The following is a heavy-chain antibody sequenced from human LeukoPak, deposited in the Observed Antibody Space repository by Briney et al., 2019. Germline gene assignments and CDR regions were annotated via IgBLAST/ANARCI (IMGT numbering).Heavy chain of an antibody. CDR3: ARLGQYCSGGSCYSNYFDY. V-gene: IGHV5-51*01. CDR1: GYKFTNFW. CDR2: IYPDDSDV. J-gene: IGHJ4*02. D-gene: IGHD2-15*01. Sequence: GESLKISCKGSGYKFTNFWIGWVRQMPGKGLEWMGRIYPDDSDVRYRPSFQGQVTISADKSISTAYLQWSSLKASDTAMYYCARLGQYCSGGSCYSNYFDYWGQGTLVTVSS.